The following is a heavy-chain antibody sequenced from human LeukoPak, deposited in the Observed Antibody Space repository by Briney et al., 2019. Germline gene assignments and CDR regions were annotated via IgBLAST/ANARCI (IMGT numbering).Heavy chain of an antibody. CDR1: GFTVSSNF. Sequence: GGSLRLSCAASGFTVSSNFMSWVRQAPGKGLEWVSVIYSGGSTYYADSVKGRFTISRHNSKNTLYLQMNSLRAEDTAVYYCAKDLGQWLNGDFDYWGQGTLVTVSS. J-gene: IGHJ4*02. CDR3: AKDLGQWLNGDFDY. V-gene: IGHV3-53*04. D-gene: IGHD6-19*01. CDR2: IYSGGST.